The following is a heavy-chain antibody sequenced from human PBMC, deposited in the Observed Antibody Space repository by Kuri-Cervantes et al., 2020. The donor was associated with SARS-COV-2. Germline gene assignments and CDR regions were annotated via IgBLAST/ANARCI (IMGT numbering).Heavy chain of an antibody. CDR3: ARAGITGTTFYFDY. D-gene: IGHD1-7*01. CDR1: VSIFNSYT. Sequence: GGSLRLSCAASVSIFNSYTMKWVRQAPGKGLVWVSRINSDGSSTSYADSVKGRFTISRDNAKNTLYLQMNSLRAEDTAVYYCARAGITGTTFYFDYWGQGTLVTVSS. J-gene: IGHJ4*02. V-gene: IGHV3-74*01. CDR2: INSDGSST.